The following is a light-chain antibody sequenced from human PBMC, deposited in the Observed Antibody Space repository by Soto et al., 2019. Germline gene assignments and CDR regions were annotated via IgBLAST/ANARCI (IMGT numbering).Light chain of an antibody. CDR2: EGS. CDR3: CSYVGSIADV. CDR1: SSDVGTYNL. V-gene: IGLV2-23*01. J-gene: IGLJ1*01. Sequence: QSALTQPASVSGSPGQSITISCTGTSSDVGTYNLVSWYQQHPGKAPKLMIYEGSKRPSGVSYRFSGSKSGNMASLTISGLQADDEADYYCCSYVGSIADVFGTGTKVTVL.